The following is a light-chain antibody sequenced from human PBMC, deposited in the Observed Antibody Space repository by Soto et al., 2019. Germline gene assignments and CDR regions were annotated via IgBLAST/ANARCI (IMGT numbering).Light chain of an antibody. CDR1: QTISGW. CDR3: QQYNTYPGT. V-gene: IGKV1-5*01. CDR2: DAS. Sequence: DIQMTQSPSALSASVGDRVTISCRASQTISGWLAWYQQKPGKAPKLLIYDASILESGVPSRFGGSGSWTEFTLAISSLQPDDFATYYCQQYNTYPGTFGQGTRVEVE. J-gene: IGKJ1*01.